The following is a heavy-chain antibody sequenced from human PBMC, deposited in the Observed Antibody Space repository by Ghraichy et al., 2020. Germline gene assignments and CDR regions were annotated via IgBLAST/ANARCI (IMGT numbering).Heavy chain of an antibody. CDR2: ISSSSYTI. J-gene: IGHJ4*02. CDR1: GFTFSSYS. Sequence: GGSLRLSCAASGFTFSSYSMNWVRQAPGKGLEWVSYISSSSYTIYYADSVKGRFTISRDNAKNSLYLQMNSLRAEDTAVYYCAGKSGSYSYYWGQGTLVTVSS. D-gene: IGHD1-26*01. CDR3: AGKSGSYSYY. V-gene: IGHV3-48*01.